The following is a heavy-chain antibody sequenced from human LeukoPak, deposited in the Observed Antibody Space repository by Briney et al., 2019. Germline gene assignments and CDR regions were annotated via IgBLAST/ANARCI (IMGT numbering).Heavy chain of an antibody. V-gene: IGHV3-74*01. CDR3: ARDRNTGSSYENLFEY. CDR2: INSDGSST. Sequence: GGSLRLSCAASGFTFSSYWMHWVRQAPGKGLVWVSRINSDGSSTSYADSVKGRFTISRDNAKNTLYLQMNSLRAEDTPVYYCARDRNTGSSYENLFEYWGQGSLVTVSS. CDR1: GFTFSSYW. J-gene: IGHJ4*02. D-gene: IGHD1-26*01.